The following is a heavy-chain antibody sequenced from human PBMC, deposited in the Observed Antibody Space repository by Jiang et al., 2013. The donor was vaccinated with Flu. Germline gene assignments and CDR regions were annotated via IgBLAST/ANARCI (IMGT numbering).Heavy chain of an antibody. CDR2: IYPGDSDT. Sequence: GAEVKKPGESLKISCKGSGYSFTSYWIGWVRQMPGKGLEWMGIIYPGDSDTRYSPSFQGQVTISADKSISTAYLQWSSLKASDTAMYYCARGSRGSYLEGRMYYFDYWGQGTLVTVSS. CDR1: GYSFTSYW. V-gene: IGHV5-51*01. J-gene: IGHJ4*02. D-gene: IGHD1-26*01. CDR3: ARGSRGSYLEGRMYYFDY.